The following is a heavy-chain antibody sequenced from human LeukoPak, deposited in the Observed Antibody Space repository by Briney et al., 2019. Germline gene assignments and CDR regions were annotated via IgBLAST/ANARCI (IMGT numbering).Heavy chain of an antibody. D-gene: IGHD5-18*01. CDR1: GFTFSTFA. CDR2: ISGSSNSI. CDR3: ARDVGYRSWFDP. J-gene: IGHJ5*02. Sequence: PGGSLRLSFAVSGFTFSTFAMNWVRQAPGQGLEWVSYISGSSNSIYYADSVKGRFTISRDNARNSLYLQMSSLRAEDTAVYYCARDVGYRSWFDPWGQGTLVTVSS. V-gene: IGHV3-48*01.